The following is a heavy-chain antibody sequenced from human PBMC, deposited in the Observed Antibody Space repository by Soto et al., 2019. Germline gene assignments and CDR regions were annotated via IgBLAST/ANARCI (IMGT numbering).Heavy chain of an antibody. CDR3: ARDRGVVIAAAGFFYYYYMDV. CDR1: GITVSSNY. CDR2: IYSDGTT. V-gene: IGHV3-66*01. Sequence: EVQLVESGGGLVQPGGSLRLSCAASGITVSSNYMTWVRQAPGKGLEWVSTIYSDGTTFHADSVKGRFTISRDSSKNTLYIQMNSLRAEDTAVYYCARDRGVVIAAAGFFYYYYMDVWGKGTTVTVSS. D-gene: IGHD6-13*01. J-gene: IGHJ6*03.